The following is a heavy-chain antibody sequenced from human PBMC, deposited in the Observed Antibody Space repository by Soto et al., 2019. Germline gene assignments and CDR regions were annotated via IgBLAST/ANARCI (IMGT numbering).Heavy chain of an antibody. CDR3: AKDLTIAVAGNNYYYGMDV. Sequence: SLRLSCAASGFTFSSYGMHWVRQAPGKGLEWVAVISYDGSNKYYADSVKGRFTISRDNSKNTLYLQMNSLRAEDTAVYYCAKDLTIAVAGNNYYYGMDVWGQGTTVTVSS. V-gene: IGHV3-30*18. CDR1: GFTFSSYG. J-gene: IGHJ6*02. D-gene: IGHD6-19*01. CDR2: ISYDGSNK.